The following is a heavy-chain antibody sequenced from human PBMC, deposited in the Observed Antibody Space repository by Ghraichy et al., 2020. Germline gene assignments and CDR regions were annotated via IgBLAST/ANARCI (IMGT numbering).Heavy chain of an antibody. CDR2: ISSSSSTI. CDR3: ARVHLNYYDSSGLGY. CDR1: GFTFSSYS. Sequence: GGSLRLSCAASGFTFSSYSMNRVRQAPGKELERVSYISSSSSTIYYADSVKGRFTISRDNAKNSLYLQMNSLRDEDTAVYYCARVHLNYYDSSGLGYWGQGTLVTVSS. V-gene: IGHV3-48*02. D-gene: IGHD3-22*01. J-gene: IGHJ4*02.